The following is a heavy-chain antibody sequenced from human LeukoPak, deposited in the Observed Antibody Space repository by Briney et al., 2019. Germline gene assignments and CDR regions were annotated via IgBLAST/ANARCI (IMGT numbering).Heavy chain of an antibody. V-gene: IGHV4-61*02. D-gene: IGHD1-7*01. Sequence: SETLSLTCTVSSVSISSGSYYWSWIRQPAGKGLEWIGRIHTSGSTNYNPSLKSRVTISVDTSKNQFSLKLSSVTAADTAMSFFAGKGGIWKYNLLQNNYPLGQG. CDR1: SVSISSGSYY. CDR3: AGKGGIWKYNLLQNNYP. CDR2: IHTSGST. J-gene: IGHJ5*02.